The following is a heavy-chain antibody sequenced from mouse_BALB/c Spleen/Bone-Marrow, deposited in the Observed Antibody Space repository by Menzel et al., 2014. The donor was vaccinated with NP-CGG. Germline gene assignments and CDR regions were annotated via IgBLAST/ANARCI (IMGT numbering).Heavy chain of an antibody. Sequence: VQGVESGPGLVAPSQSLSITCTVSGFSLXGYGVNWVRQPPGKGLEWLGMIWGDGSTDYNSALKSRLSISKDNSKSQVFLKMNSLQTDDTARYYCASSTMITTGFAYWGQGTLVTVSA. D-gene: IGHD2-4*01. CDR3: ASSTMITTGFAY. J-gene: IGHJ3*01. CDR1: GFSLXGYG. CDR2: IWGDGST. V-gene: IGHV2-6-7*01.